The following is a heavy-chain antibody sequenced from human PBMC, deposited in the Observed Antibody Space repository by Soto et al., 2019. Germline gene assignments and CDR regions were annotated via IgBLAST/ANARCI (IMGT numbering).Heavy chain of an antibody. CDR3: AKDITFDTSAYNY. J-gene: IGHJ4*01. V-gene: IGHV3-23*01. D-gene: IGHD3-22*01. CDR2: LSGGGTTT. Sequence: EVQLLESGGGLVQPGGSLRLSGTASGCTFSTYGMSWVRQAPGKGLEWVSSLSGGGTTTYYIDSVKGRFTISRDNSRNTLSLQMNSLRNEDTAVYYCAKDITFDTSAYNYGGHGIRVTVSS. CDR1: GCTFSTYG.